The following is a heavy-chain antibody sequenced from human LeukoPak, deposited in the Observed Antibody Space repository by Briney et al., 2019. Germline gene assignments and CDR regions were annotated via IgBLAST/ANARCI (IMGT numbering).Heavy chain of an antibody. J-gene: IGHJ4*02. CDR3: AKESNYYDSSGRGYFDY. CDR2: ISGSGGST. D-gene: IGHD3-22*01. Sequence: GGSLRLSCTASGFTFGDYAMSWVRQAPGKGLEWVSAISGSGGSTYYADSVKGRFTISRDNSKNTLYLQMNSLRAEDTAVYDCAKESNYYDSSGRGYFDYWGQGTLVTVSS. CDR1: GFTFGDYA. V-gene: IGHV3-23*01.